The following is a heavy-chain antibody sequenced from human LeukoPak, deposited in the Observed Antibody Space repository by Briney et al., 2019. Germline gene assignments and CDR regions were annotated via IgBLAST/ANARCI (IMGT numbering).Heavy chain of an antibody. CDR2: IIPIFGTA. CDR1: GGTFSSYA. CDR3: AKYAVAASFDY. J-gene: IGHJ4*02. V-gene: IGHV1-69*13. Sequence: SVKVSCKASGGTFSSYAISWVRQAPGQGLEWMGGIIPIFGTANYAQKFQGRVTITADESTSTAYMELSSLRAEDTAVYYCAKYAVAASFDYWGQGTLVTVSS. D-gene: IGHD6-19*01.